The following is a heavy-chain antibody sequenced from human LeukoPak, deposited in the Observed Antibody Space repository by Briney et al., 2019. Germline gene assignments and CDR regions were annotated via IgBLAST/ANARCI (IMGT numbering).Heavy chain of an antibody. CDR2: ISSNGGST. CDR3: ARGGERYYDFWSGYRMFDY. D-gene: IGHD3-3*01. V-gene: IGHV3-64*01. CDR1: GFTFSSYA. J-gene: IGHJ4*02. Sequence: GSLRLSCAASGFTFSSYAMHWVRQAPGKGLEYVSAISSNGGSTYYANSVKGRFTISRDNSKNTLYLQMGSLRAEDMAVYYCARGGERYYDFWSGYRMFDYWGQGTLVTVSS.